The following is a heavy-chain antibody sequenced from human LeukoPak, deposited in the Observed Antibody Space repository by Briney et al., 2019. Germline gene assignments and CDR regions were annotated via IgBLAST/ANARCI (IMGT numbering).Heavy chain of an antibody. Sequence: ASVKVSCKASGYTFTSYGISWVRQAPGQGLEWMGWISAYNGNTNYAQKFQGRVTMTKDTSTDTAYMELSSLRSEDTAVYYCTTDYYYDSSGSYYTIDYWGQGTLVTVSS. J-gene: IGHJ4*02. CDR2: ISAYNGNT. V-gene: IGHV1-18*01. D-gene: IGHD3-22*01. CDR1: GYTFTSYG. CDR3: TTDYYYDSSGSYYTIDY.